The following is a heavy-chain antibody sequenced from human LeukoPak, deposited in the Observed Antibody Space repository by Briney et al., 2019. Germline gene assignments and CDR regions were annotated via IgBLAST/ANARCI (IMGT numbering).Heavy chain of an antibody. J-gene: IGHJ4*02. V-gene: IGHV4-59*08. D-gene: IGHD4/OR15-4a*01. Sequence: SETLPHTCIVSGDSISTDYWSWIRQSPGKGLEWIGYINYNGNTEYNPSLKSRVTISVDRSKNHVSLKMKSVTAADTAMYYCARLDCISDRCYNYWGLGTPVTVYS. CDR1: GDSISTDY. CDR3: ARLDCISDRCYNY. CDR2: INYNGNT.